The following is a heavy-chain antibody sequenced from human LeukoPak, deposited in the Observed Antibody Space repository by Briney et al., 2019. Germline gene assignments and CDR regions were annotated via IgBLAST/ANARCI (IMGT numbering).Heavy chain of an antibody. CDR1: GFTFSSYE. D-gene: IGHD6-19*01. CDR2: ISYSGNTI. Sequence: PGGSLRLSCAASGFTFSSYEMNWVRQAPGKGLEWISYISYSGNTIYYGDSVKGRFTISRDNSKNSVYLQMNNLRAEDTAVYYCARELDITGWVGAFDYWGQGTVVTVSS. CDR3: ARELDITGWVGAFDY. J-gene: IGHJ4*02. V-gene: IGHV3-48*03.